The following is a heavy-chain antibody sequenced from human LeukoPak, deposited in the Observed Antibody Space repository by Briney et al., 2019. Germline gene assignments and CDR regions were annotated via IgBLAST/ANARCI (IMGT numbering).Heavy chain of an antibody. CDR2: ISSSSSNI. D-gene: IGHD5-18*01. CDR3: ARDQGVQLWPFDY. J-gene: IGHJ4*02. Sequence: GGSLRLSCSASGFTFSSYSMNWVRQAPGKGLEWVSSISSSSSNIYYADSVKGRFTISRDNAKNSPYLQMNGLRAEDTAVYYCARDQGVQLWPFDYWGQGTLVTVSS. V-gene: IGHV3-21*01. CDR1: GFTFSSYS.